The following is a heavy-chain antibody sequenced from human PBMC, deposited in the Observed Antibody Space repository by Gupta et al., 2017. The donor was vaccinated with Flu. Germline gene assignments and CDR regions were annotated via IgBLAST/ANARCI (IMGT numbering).Heavy chain of an antibody. J-gene: IGHJ6*03. CDR2: ISYDGSNK. CDR3: AKDYYDILTHRYYYYMDV. V-gene: IGHV3-30*18. D-gene: IGHD3-9*01. Sequence: KGLEWVAVISYDGSNKYYADSVKGRFTISRDNSKNTLYLQMNSLRAEDTAVYYCAKDYYDILTHRYYYYMDVWGKGTTVTVSS.